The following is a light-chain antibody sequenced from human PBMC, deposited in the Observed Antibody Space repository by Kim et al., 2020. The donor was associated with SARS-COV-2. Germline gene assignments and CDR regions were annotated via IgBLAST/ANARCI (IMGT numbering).Light chain of an antibody. J-gene: IGLJ2*01. V-gene: IGLV1-47*01. Sequence: GQRCTIPRSESNSNIGSNSVYWYLQLPGTAPKLLIYMNHQRPSGVPDRFSGSKSGTSASLTISGLRSEDEADYYCAAWDDSPCVVFGGGTKLTVL. CDR2: MNH. CDR3: AAWDDSPCVV. CDR1: NSNIGSNS.